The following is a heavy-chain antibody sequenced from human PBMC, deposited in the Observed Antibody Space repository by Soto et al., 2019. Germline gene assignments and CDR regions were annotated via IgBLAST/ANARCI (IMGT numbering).Heavy chain of an antibody. CDR2: IWYDGSNK. CDR3: ARGLPYYDFWSGYYNV. V-gene: IGHV3-33*01. Sequence: GGSLRLSCAASGFTFSSYGMHWVCQAPGKGLEWVAVIWYDGSNKYYADSVKGRFTISRDNSKNTLYLQMNSLRAEDTAVYYCARGLPYYDFWSGYYNVWGKGTTVTVSS. J-gene: IGHJ6*04. D-gene: IGHD3-3*01. CDR1: GFTFSSYG.